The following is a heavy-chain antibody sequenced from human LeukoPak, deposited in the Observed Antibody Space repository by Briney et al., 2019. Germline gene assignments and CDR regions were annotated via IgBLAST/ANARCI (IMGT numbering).Heavy chain of an antibody. V-gene: IGHV3-64D*09. D-gene: IGHD2-15*01. Sequence: GGSLGLSCSASGFPFRSYAMHWVRQAPGKGLEYVLAISDSGGSTYYADSVKGRFTISRDNSKNTLYLQMSSLRAEDTAVYFCVRGYSFGPYGMDVWGQGTTVTVSS. J-gene: IGHJ6*02. CDR2: ISDSGGST. CDR3: VRGYSFGPYGMDV. CDR1: GFPFRSYA.